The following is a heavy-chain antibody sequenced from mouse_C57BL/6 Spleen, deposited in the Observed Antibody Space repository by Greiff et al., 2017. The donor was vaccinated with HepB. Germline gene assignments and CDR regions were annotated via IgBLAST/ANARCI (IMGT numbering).Heavy chain of an antibody. V-gene: IGHV5-16*01. Sequence: EVMLVESEGGLVQPGSSMKLSCTASGFTFSDYYMAWVRQVPEKGLEWVANINYDGSSTYYLDSLKSRFIISRDNAKNILYLQMSSLKSEDTATYYCARDRLGGSGWYFDVWGTGTTVTVSS. J-gene: IGHJ1*03. D-gene: IGHD1-1*02. CDR1: GFTFSDYY. CDR2: INYDGSST. CDR3: ARDRLGGSGWYFDV.